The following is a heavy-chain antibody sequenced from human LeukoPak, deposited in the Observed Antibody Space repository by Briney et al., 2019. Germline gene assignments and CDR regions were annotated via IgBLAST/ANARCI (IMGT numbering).Heavy chain of an antibody. Sequence: GGSLRLSCAASGFTFSSYAMSWVRQAPGKGLEWVSAISGSGGSTYYADSVKGRFTISRDNSKNTLYLQMNSLRAEDTAVYYCAKDNSGSYYLWGMDVWGQGTTVTVSS. CDR2: ISGSGGST. D-gene: IGHD1-26*01. J-gene: IGHJ6*02. CDR1: GFTFSSYA. V-gene: IGHV3-23*01. CDR3: AKDNSGSYYLWGMDV.